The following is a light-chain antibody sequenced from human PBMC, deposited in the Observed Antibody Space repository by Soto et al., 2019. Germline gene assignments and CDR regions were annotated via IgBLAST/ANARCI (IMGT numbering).Light chain of an antibody. CDR3: QQYGSSTYT. Sequence: MLTQAARGLSLSTRESATLSCRASRRVSSSRLAWYQQKPGQAPRLLIYGASRRATGIPDRFSGSGSGTDFTLTISRLEPEDFAAYYCQQYGSSTYTFGQGTKVAIK. CDR1: RRVSSSR. CDR2: GAS. J-gene: IGKJ2*01. V-gene: IGKV3-20*01.